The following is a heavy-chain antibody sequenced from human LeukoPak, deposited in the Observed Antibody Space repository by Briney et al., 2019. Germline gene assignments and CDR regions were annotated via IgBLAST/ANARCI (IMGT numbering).Heavy chain of an antibody. CDR3: ARGPYYYDSSGYPY. J-gene: IGHJ4*02. CDR2: ISSSSSTI. D-gene: IGHD3-22*01. CDR1: GFTFSSYS. Sequence: GGSLRLSCAASGFTFSSYSMNWVRQAPGKGLEWVSYISSSSSTIYYADSVKGRFTISRDNAKNSLYLQMNSLRAEDTAVYYCARGPYYYDSSGYPYWGQGTLVTVSS. V-gene: IGHV3-48*01.